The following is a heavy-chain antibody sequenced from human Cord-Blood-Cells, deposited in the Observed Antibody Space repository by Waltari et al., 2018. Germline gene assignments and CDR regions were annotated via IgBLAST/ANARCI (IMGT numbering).Heavy chain of an antibody. CDR1: GGSISSSNW. CDR3: ARVRYCSSTSCHNYFDY. V-gene: IGHV4-4*02. CDR2: IYHSGST. J-gene: IGHJ4*02. Sequence: QVQLQESGPGLVKPSGTLSLTCAVSGGSISSSNWWSWVRQPPGKGLEWIGEIYHSGSTNYNPSLKRRVTISVDKSKNQFSLKLSSVTAADTAVYYCARVRYCSSTSCHNYFDYWGQGTLVTVSS. D-gene: IGHD2-2*02.